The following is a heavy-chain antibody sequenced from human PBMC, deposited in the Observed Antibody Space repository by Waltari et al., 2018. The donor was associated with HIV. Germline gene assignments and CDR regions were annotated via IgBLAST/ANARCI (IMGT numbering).Heavy chain of an antibody. D-gene: IGHD6-25*01. CDR2: TYFRSMWYE. Sequence: QVQLQQSGPGLLKASQTLSISCVVSGDSVSSDTAAWHWVRQSSSRGLEWLGRTYFRSMWYEDYAESVKGRIIIDTDTSANQFSLHLNSVTTEDTAIYFCVRDGYWFDSWGQGNLVIVSS. CDR1: GDSVSSDTAA. V-gene: IGHV6-1*01. CDR3: VRDGYWFDS. J-gene: IGHJ5*01.